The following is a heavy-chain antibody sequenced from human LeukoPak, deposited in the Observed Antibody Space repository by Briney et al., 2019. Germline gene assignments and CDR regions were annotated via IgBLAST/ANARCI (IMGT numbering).Heavy chain of an antibody. CDR2: IYYSGST. D-gene: IGHD1-20*01. J-gene: IGHJ4*02. CDR1: GGSISSSSYY. V-gene: IGHV4-61*05. CDR3: ARHNFGIPFFDY. Sequence: SETLSLTCTVSGGSISSSSYYWSWIRQPPGKGLEWIGYIYYSGSTNYNPSLKSRVTISVDTSKNQFSLKLSSVTAADTAVYYCARHNFGIPFFDYWGQGTLVTVSS.